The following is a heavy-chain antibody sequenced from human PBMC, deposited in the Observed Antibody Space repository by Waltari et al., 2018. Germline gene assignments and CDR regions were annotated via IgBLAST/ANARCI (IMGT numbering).Heavy chain of an antibody. J-gene: IGHJ5*02. D-gene: IGHD6-13*01. CDR1: GGPFSSYA. CDR3: ARVWVAAAGRGRGWFDP. CDR2: IIPIFGTA. Sequence: QVQLVQSGAEVKKPGSSVKFSCKASGGPFSSYANSWGRPAPAQGLEWMGGIIPIFGTANDAQKFQGRVTITTDESTSTAYMELSSLRSEDTAVYYCARVWVAAAGRGRGWFDPWGQGTLVTVSS. V-gene: IGHV1-69*05.